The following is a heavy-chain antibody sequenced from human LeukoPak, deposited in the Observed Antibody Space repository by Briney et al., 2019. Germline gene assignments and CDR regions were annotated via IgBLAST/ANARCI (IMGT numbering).Heavy chain of an antibody. CDR3: ARDLVGGYFDY. D-gene: IGHD3-10*01. Sequence: GGSLRLSCAASGFTFSSYSMNWVRQAPGKGLEWVSYISSSSSTIYYADSVKGRFTISRDNAKNSLYLQMNSLRAEDTAVYYCARDLVGGYFDYWGQGTLVTVSS. CDR1: GFTFSSYS. CDR2: ISSSSSTI. J-gene: IGHJ4*02. V-gene: IGHV3-48*04.